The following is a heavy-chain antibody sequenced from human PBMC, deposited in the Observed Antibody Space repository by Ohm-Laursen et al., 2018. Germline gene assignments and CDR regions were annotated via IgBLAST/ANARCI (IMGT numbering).Heavy chain of an antibody. CDR2: ISFDGSSK. CDR1: GFPFAMYG. D-gene: IGHD1-26*01. J-gene: IGHJ5*02. V-gene: IGHV3-30*18. Sequence: SLRLSCTASGFPFAMYGMHWVRQAPGKGLEWVALISFDGSSKFYADSVMGRFTISRDNSKNTLYLQINSLRSEDTAVYYCAKDLRGRQFNWDDPWGQGTLVTVSS. CDR3: AKDLRGRQFNWDDP.